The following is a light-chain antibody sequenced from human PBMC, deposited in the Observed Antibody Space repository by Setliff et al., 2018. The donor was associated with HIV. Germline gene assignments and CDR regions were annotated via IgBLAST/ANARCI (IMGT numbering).Light chain of an antibody. Sequence: QSVLTQPRSVSGSPGQSVTISCTGTSSDIGGYNYVSWYQQHPGKAPKLIIYDVTKRPSGVPDRFSGSKSGNTASLTISGLQAEDEADYYCCSYAGTGTLIFGGGTKVTVL. CDR2: DVT. CDR1: SSDIGGYNY. V-gene: IGLV2-11*01. J-gene: IGLJ2*01. CDR3: CSYAGTGTLI.